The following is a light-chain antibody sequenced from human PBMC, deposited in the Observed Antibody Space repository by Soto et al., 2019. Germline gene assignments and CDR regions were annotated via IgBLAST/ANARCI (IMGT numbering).Light chain of an antibody. CDR1: QSVSSN. V-gene: IGKV3D-15*01. CDR2: GAS. J-gene: IGKJ1*01. Sequence: IVMTQSPATLSVSPGDRATLSCRASQSVSSNLAWYQQKPGQAPRLLIYGASSRATGIPDRFSGSGSGTDFTLTISRLEPEDFAVYYCQQTGTFGQGTKVDIK. CDR3: QQTGT.